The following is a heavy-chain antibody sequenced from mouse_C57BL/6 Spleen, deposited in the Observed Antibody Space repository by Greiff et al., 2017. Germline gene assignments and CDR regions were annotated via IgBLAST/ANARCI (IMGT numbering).Heavy chain of an antibody. CDR2: IDPETGGT. CDR1: GYTFTDYE. CDR3: TTGCAY. Sequence: VQLQQSGAELVRPGASVTLSCKASGYTFTDYEMHWVKQTPVHGLEWIGAIDPETGGTAYNQKFKGKAILTADKSSRTAYMELRSLTSEDSAVYYCTTGCAYWGQGTLVTVSA. V-gene: IGHV1-15*01. J-gene: IGHJ3*01.